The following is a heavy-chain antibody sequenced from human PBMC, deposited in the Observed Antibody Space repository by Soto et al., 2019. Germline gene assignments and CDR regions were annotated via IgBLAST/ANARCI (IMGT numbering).Heavy chain of an antibody. J-gene: IGHJ4*02. Sequence: VASVKVSCKASGYTFSSYDINWVRQATGQGLEWMGWMNPNTGDTGYAQNFQGRVTMTRDTSISTAYLELNSLRSEDTAVFYCARSQMGGGVNSDYWGQGTLVTVSS. CDR2: MNPNTGDT. CDR1: GYTFSSYD. D-gene: IGHD3-16*01. CDR3: ARSQMGGGVNSDY. V-gene: IGHV1-8*01.